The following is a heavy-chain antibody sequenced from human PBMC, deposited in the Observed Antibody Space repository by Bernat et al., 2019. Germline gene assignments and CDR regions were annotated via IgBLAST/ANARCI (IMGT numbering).Heavy chain of an antibody. CDR1: GFTFSSYG. V-gene: IGHV3-30*18. CDR2: ISYDGSNK. J-gene: IGHJ4*02. CDR3: AKDVSSSWTPEDY. Sequence: QVQLVESGGGVVQPGGSLRLSCAASGFTFSSYGMHWVRQAPGKGLEWVAVISYDGSNKYYADSVKGRFTISRDNSKNTLYLQMNSLRAEDTAVYYCAKDVSSSWTPEDYWGQGTLVTVSS. D-gene: IGHD6-13*01.